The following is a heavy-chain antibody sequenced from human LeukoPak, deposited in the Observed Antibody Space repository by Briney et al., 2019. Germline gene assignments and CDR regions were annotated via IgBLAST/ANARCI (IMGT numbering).Heavy chain of an antibody. J-gene: IGHJ3*02. V-gene: IGHV4-38-2*02. D-gene: IGHD4-17*01. Sequence: SETLSLTCAVSGYSISSGYYWGWIRQPPGKGLEWIGSIYHSGSTYYNPSLKSRVTISVDTSKNQFSLKLSSVTAADTAAYYCARDVSDYGGAFDIWGQGTMVTVSS. CDR2: IYHSGST. CDR3: ARDVSDYGGAFDI. CDR1: GYSISSGYY.